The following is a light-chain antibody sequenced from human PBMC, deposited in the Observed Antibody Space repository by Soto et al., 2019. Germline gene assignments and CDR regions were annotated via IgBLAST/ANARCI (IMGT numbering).Light chain of an antibody. CDR3: HHYHTYPRT. V-gene: IGKV1-16*02. J-gene: IGKJ5*01. CDR1: QRVGKY. Sequence: IRMTQSPSSLSVSVGVRVNITCRASQRVGKYLAWCQEKPGGSPESLIYEISSLQSGGPSKFSGSESGTDFTLTLNRLQPEDPATYSFHHYHTYPRTFAQGTRLEI. CDR2: EIS.